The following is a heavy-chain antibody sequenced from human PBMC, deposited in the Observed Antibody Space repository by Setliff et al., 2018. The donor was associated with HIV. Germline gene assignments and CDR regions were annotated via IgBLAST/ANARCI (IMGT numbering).Heavy chain of an antibody. CDR1: GFTFSSYW. D-gene: IGHD3-3*01. V-gene: IGHV3-74*01. J-gene: IGHJ4*02. CDR2: INSDGSTT. CDR3: AKDGSHFWSGSPDY. Sequence: PGGSLRLSCAASGFTFSSYWMHWVRQAPGKGLVWVSRINSDGSTTSYADSVKGRFTISRDNAKNTLYLQMNSLRAEDTAVYYCAKDGSHFWSGSPDYWGQGTLVTVSS.